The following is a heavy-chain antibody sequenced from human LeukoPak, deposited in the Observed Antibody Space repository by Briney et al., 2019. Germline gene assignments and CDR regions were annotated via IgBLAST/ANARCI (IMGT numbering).Heavy chain of an antibody. CDR1: GFTFSSYA. D-gene: IGHD5-12*01. CDR3: ARGDSGYDSYYYYGMDV. V-gene: IGHV3-30*04. J-gene: IGHJ6*02. CDR2: ISYDGSNK. Sequence: GRSLRLSCAASGFTFSSYAMHWVRQAPGKGLEWVAVISYDGSNKYYVDSVKGRFTISRDNSKNTLYLQMNSLRAEDTAVYYCARGDSGYDSYYYYGMDVWGQGTTVTVSS.